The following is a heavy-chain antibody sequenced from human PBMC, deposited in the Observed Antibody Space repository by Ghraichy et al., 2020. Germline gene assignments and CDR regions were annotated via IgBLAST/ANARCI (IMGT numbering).Heavy chain of an antibody. Sequence: GGSLRLSCAASGFTVSSNYMSWVRQAPGKGLEWVSVIYSGGSTYYADSVKGRFTISRDNSKNTLYLQMNSLRAEDTAVYYCARESRIVGARSYFDYWGQGTLVTVSS. D-gene: IGHD1-26*01. CDR1: GFTVSSNY. V-gene: IGHV3-53*01. J-gene: IGHJ4*02. CDR3: ARESRIVGARSYFDY. CDR2: IYSGGST.